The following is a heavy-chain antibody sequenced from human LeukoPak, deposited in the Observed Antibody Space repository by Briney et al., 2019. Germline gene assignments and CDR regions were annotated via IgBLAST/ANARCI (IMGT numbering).Heavy chain of an antibody. Sequence: SQTLSLTCTVSGGSISSGGYYWSWIRQHPGKGLEWIGYIYYSGSTYYNPSLKSRVTISVDTSKNQFSLKLSSVTAADTAVYYCARAAMVEHYYGMDVWGQGTTVTVSS. J-gene: IGHJ6*02. CDR1: GGSISSGGYY. V-gene: IGHV4-31*03. CDR2: IYYSGST. D-gene: IGHD5-18*01. CDR3: ARAAMVEHYYGMDV.